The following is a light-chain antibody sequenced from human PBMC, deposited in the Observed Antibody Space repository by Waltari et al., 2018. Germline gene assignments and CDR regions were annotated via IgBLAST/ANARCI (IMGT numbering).Light chain of an antibody. CDR2: QDT. J-gene: IGLJ2*01. V-gene: IGLV3-1*01. Sequence: SYDLTQPPSVSASPGQTASIACFGEKLGDKYVSWSQQKPGHSPVQVISQDTKRPSVIPERFSASNSGNTATLTVSETQAVDEASYYCQTWDSNTVVFGGGTTLTVL. CDR1: KLGDKY. CDR3: QTWDSNTVV.